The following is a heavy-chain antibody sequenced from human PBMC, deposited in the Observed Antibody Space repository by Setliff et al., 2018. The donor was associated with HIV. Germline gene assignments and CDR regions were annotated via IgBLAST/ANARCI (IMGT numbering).Heavy chain of an antibody. CDR3: ARKDWTVAALEY. D-gene: IGHD1-1*01. Sequence: SETLSLTCTVSGGSITSYYWSWIRQSLGKGLEWIGYIYISGSTDYSPSLKSRVTISADTSKNQVSLKLTSVTAADSAVYYCARKDWTVAALEYWGQGTLVTVSS. CDR2: IYISGST. V-gene: IGHV4-4*09. J-gene: IGHJ4*02. CDR1: GGSITSYY.